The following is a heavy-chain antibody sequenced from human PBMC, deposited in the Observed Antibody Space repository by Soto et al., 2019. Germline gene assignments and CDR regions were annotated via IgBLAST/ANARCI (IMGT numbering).Heavy chain of an antibody. D-gene: IGHD1-20*01. CDR2: MNSNNGDT. Sequence: ASVKVSCKAPADTFTSYYIHWVRQAPGQGLEWMGWMNSNNGDTFYAQKFQGRLTMTRDTSINTAYMELSRLRSDDTAVYYCARESYNWNYDYWGQGSLVTVSS. V-gene: IGHV1-2*02. J-gene: IGHJ4*02. CDR3: ARESYNWNYDY. CDR1: ADTFTSYY.